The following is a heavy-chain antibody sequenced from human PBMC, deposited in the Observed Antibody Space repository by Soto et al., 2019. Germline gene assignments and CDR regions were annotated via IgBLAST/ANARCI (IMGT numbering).Heavy chain of an antibody. J-gene: IGHJ4*02. D-gene: IGHD4-17*01. CDR2: INGYNGNT. CDR3: ARGVHDYGDYPYYFDY. V-gene: IGHV1-18*01. CDR1: GYTFSNYG. Sequence: ASVKVSCKASGYTFSNYGVNWVRQAPGQGLEWMGWINGYNGNTKYAQKVQGRVTMTTDTSTSTAYMELRSLTSDDTAVYYCARGVHDYGDYPYYFDYWGQGTLVTVSS.